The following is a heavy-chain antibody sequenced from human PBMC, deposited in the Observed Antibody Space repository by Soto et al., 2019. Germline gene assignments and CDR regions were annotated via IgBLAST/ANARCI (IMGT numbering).Heavy chain of an antibody. D-gene: IGHD7-27*01. J-gene: IGHJ6*02. CDR3: ARDLGRTYGMDV. Sequence: QVQLQQSGPGLVKPSQPLSLTCSISGDSVSSSTAWNWIRQSPSRGLEWLGGTYYRSKWYNDYAVSMKSRISINPDTSKNQFSLQLNSVTPDDTAVYYCARDLGRTYGMDVWGQGTTVTVSS. V-gene: IGHV6-1*01. CDR2: TYYRSKWYN. CDR1: GDSVSSSTA.